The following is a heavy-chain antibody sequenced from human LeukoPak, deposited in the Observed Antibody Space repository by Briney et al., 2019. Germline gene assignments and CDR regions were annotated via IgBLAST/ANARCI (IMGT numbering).Heavy chain of an antibody. Sequence: GGSLRLSCAASGFTFSSYSMNWVRQAPGKGLEWVSSISSSSSYIYYADSVKGRFTISRDNAKNSLYLQMNSLRAEDTAVYYCARVELANWFDPWGQGTLVTVSS. D-gene: IGHD5-24*01. CDR1: GFTFSSYS. CDR2: ISSSSSYI. CDR3: ARVELANWFDP. J-gene: IGHJ5*02. V-gene: IGHV3-21*01.